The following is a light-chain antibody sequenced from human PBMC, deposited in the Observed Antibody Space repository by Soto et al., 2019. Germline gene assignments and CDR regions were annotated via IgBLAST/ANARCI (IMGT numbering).Light chain of an antibody. CDR2: AAS. J-gene: IGKJ2*01. CDR1: QRISSY. V-gene: IGKV1-39*01. Sequence: DIQMTQSPSSLSASVGDRVTITCRASQRISSYLNWYQQKPGQPPKLLIYAASSLQSGVPSRFSGSASGTDFTLRLSSLQPEDSATYYCQKSYITPVTFGQGTKLEIK. CDR3: QKSYITPVT.